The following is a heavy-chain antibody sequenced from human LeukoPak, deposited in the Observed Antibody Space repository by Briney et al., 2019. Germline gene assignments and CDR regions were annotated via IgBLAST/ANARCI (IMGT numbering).Heavy chain of an antibody. V-gene: IGHV4-30-2*01. Sequence: SQTLSLTCDVSGGSISSGDYSWSWIRQPPGKGLEWIGYLYQTTSTYYSPSLKSRVTMSLDRFKNQFSLKLSSVTAADTAVYYCARRRSRASYGGTSFDPWGQGTLVTVSS. J-gene: IGHJ5*02. CDR2: LYQTTST. D-gene: IGHD2-21*01. CDR3: ARRRSRASYGGTSFDP. CDR1: GGSISSGDYS.